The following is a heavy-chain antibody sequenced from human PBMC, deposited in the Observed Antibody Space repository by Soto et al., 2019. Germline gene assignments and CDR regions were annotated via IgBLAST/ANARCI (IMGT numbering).Heavy chain of an antibody. J-gene: IGHJ4*02. Sequence: EVQLLESGGGLVQPGGSLRLSCAASGFTFSSYAMSWVRQAPGKGLEWISAISGSGGSTYYADYVKGRFTISRDNCKNTLYLQMNSLRADYTAVYYCATPGLLYYYDSSGPDEFDYWCQGTLVTVST. CDR1: GFTFSSYA. V-gene: IGHV3-23*01. D-gene: IGHD3-22*01. CDR3: ATPGLLYYYDSSGPDEFDY. CDR2: ISGSGGST.